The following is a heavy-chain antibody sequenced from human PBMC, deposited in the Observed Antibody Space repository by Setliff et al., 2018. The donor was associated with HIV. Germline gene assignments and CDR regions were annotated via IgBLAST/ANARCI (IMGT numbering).Heavy chain of an antibody. CDR2: IRYDDTYK. V-gene: IGHV3-30*02. CDR3: TKNLYRSPWSPLDY. J-gene: IGHJ4*02. CDR1: GFTFSYYG. D-gene: IGHD6-19*01. Sequence: PGGSLRLSCATPGFTFSYYGMHWVRQAPGKGLEWVAFIRYDDTYKYYADSVKGRFTISRDNSKNTLYLQMNSLRAEDTAVYYCTKNLYRSPWSPLDYWGQGTLVTVSS.